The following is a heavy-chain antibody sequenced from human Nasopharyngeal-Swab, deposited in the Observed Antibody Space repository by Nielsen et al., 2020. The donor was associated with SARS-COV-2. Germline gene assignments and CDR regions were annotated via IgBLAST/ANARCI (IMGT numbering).Heavy chain of an antibody. CDR2: LSGSGSST. V-gene: IGHV3-23*01. CDR1: GFTFISYA. Sequence: GESLKISCAASGFTFISYAMSWVRQAPGKGLEWVSTLSGSGSSTYYADSVKGRFTISRDNSKNTLYLQMNSLRAEDTAVYYCAKVRGSSWYHWYFDLWGRGTLVTVSS. CDR3: AKVRGSSWYHWYFDL. D-gene: IGHD6-13*01. J-gene: IGHJ2*01.